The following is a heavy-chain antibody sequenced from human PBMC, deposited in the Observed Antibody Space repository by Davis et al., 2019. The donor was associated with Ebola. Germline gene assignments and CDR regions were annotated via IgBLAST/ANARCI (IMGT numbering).Heavy chain of an antibody. Sequence: PVKVSCKASGGTFSSYAISWVRQAPGQGLEWMGGIIPIFGTANYAQKFQGRVTITADESTSTAYMELSSLRSEDKAVYYCARGGRYCSSTSCQIGFDYWGQGTLVTVSS. J-gene: IGHJ4*02. CDR2: IIPIFGTA. CDR3: ARGGRYCSSTSCQIGFDY. CDR1: GGTFSSYA. V-gene: IGHV1-69*13. D-gene: IGHD2-2*01.